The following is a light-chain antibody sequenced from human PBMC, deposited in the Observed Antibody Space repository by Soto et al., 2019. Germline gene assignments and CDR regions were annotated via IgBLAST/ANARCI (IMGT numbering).Light chain of an antibody. CDR3: SSYTSNNTLYV. V-gene: IGLV2-14*03. Sequence: QSVLTQPASVSGSPGQSITISCTGTSSDVGGYKYVSWYQQHPGKAPKLMIYDVSNRPSGVSNRFSGSKSGNTASLNISGLQDEDEADYYCSSYTSNNTLYVFGTGTKVTVL. CDR1: SSDVGGYKY. CDR2: DVS. J-gene: IGLJ1*01.